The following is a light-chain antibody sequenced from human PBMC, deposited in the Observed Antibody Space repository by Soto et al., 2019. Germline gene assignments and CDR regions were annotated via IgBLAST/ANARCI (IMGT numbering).Light chain of an antibody. Sequence: QSVLTQPRSVSGSPGQSVTISCTGTSSDVGGYNYVSWYQQHPGKAPKLMIYDVSKRPSGVPDRFSGSKSGNTASLTISGLQAEDEADYYCCSYAGSYTFHWVFGGGTKLTVL. CDR3: CSYAGSYTFHWV. V-gene: IGLV2-11*01. J-gene: IGLJ3*02. CDR1: SSDVGGYNY. CDR2: DVS.